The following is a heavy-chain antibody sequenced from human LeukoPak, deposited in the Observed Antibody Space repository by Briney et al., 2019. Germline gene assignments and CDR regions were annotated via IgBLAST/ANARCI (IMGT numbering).Heavy chain of an antibody. CDR1: GYTFTSYG. J-gene: IGHJ4*02. V-gene: IGHV1-18*01. Sequence: ASVKVSCKASGYTFTSYGISWVRQAPGQGLEWMGWISAYNGNTNYAQKLQGRVTMTTDTSTSTAYMELRSLRSDDTAVYYCARDGDITIFGVDISYFDYWGQGTLVTVSS. D-gene: IGHD3-3*01. CDR3: ARDGDITIFGVDISYFDY. CDR2: ISAYNGNT.